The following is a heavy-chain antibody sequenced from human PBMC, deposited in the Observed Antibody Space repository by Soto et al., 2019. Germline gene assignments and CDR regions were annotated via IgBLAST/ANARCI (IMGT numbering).Heavy chain of an antibody. J-gene: IGHJ4*02. D-gene: IGHD2-21*02. CDR3: ARDVGVVVTAIIDY. CDR2: ISAYNGNT. V-gene: IGHV1-18*01. CDR1: GYTFTSYG. Sequence: ASVKVSCTASGYTFTSYGISWVRQAPGQGLEWMGWISAYNGNTNYAQKLQGRVTMTTDTSTSTAYMELRSLRSDDTAVYYCARDVGVVVTAIIDYWGQGTLVTVSS.